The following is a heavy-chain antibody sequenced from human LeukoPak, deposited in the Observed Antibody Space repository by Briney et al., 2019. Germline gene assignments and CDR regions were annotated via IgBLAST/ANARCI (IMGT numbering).Heavy chain of an antibody. CDR2: IWSDGSKK. V-gene: IGHV3-33*06. Sequence: PGRSLRLSCAASGFTFSTYAMHWVRQAPGKGLEWVAFIWSDGSKKYYADSVRGRFAISRENSQNTVYLQMNDLRPEDTALYFCAKISSSAESNFDYWGQGTLLTVSS. D-gene: IGHD6-25*01. J-gene: IGHJ4*02. CDR1: GFTFSTYA. CDR3: AKISSSAESNFDY.